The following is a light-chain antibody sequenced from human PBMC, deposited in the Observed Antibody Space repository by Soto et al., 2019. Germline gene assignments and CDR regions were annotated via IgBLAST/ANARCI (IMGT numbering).Light chain of an antibody. CDR1: QTIGIY. Sequence: DIQLTQSPSSLSAFVGDRVTITCRAGQTIGIYLNWYQKKPWKAPQLLIYAASSLQSGVPSRFGGSGSGTDFTLTITSLQAEDFATYYCQQSYRTPYTFGQGTNLKSK. J-gene: IGKJ2*01. V-gene: IGKV1-39*01. CDR3: QQSYRTPYT. CDR2: AAS.